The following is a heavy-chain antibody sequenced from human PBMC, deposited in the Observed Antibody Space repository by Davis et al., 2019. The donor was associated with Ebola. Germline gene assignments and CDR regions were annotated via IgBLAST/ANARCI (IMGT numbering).Heavy chain of an antibody. CDR3: ARDRLWFGELLFPAGYGMDV. V-gene: IGHV3-74*01. Sequence: GESLKISCAASGFTFSSYWMHWVRQAPGKGLVWVSRINSDGSSTSYADSVKGRFTISRDNSKNTLYLQMNSLRAEDTAVYYCARDRLWFGELLFPAGYGMDVWGQGTTVTVSS. J-gene: IGHJ6*02. CDR1: GFTFSSYW. CDR2: INSDGSST. D-gene: IGHD3-10*01.